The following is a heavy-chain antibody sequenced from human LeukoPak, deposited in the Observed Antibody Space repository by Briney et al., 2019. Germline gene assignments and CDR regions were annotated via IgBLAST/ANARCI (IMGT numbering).Heavy chain of an antibody. V-gene: IGHV3-30-3*01. D-gene: IGHD2-2*01. CDR1: GFTFNSHA. J-gene: IGHJ5*02. CDR3: ARVFSQGYCGSTSCWGEWFDP. CDR2: ISYDGSNI. Sequence: GRSLRLSCAASGFTFNSHAIHWVRQAPGKGLEWVALISYDGSNIYYTDSVKGRFTISRDNSKNTLYLQMNSLRAEDTAVYYCARVFSQGYCGSTSCWGEWFDPWGQGTLVTVSS.